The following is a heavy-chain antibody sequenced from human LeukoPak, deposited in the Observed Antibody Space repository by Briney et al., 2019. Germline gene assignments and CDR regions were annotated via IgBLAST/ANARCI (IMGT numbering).Heavy chain of an antibody. CDR1: GYTFTGYY. J-gene: IGHJ3*02. V-gene: IGHV1-2*04. CDR2: INPNSGGT. D-gene: IGHD5-18*01. CDR3: ARDYRRIYSYGYDAFDI. Sequence: HVASVKVSCKASGYTFTGYYMHWVRQAPGQGLEWMGWINPNSGGTNYAQKFQGWVTMTRDTSISTAYMELSRLRSDDTAVYYCARDYRRIYSYGYDAFDIWGQGTMVTVSS.